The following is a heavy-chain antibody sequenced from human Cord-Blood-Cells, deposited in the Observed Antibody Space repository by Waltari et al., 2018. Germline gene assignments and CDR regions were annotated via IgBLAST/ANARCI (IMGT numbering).Heavy chain of an antibody. CDR3: ARESSYDAFDI. Sequence: EVQLVESGGGLVQPGGSLRLSCAASGFTSSSYWMSWVRQAPGKGLEWVANIKQDGSEKYYVDSVKGRFTISRDNAKNSLYLQMNSLRAEDTAVYYCARESSYDAFDIWGKGQWSPSLQ. J-gene: IGHJ3*02. CDR2: IKQDGSEK. CDR1: GFTSSSYW. V-gene: IGHV3-7*01. D-gene: IGHD6-13*01.